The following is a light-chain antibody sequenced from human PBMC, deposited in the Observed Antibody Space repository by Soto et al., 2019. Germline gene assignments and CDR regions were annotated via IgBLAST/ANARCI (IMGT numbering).Light chain of an antibody. CDR2: EES. J-gene: IGKJ4*01. CDR3: QQVKTYPRT. CDR1: ESIRDY. Sequence: DIQMTQSPSSVSSSLGDIVTITCRASESIRDYLNWYQQKPGKAPKLLIYEESTLHSGVPSRFSGRKSGTQFTLTIDSLQPEDFATYYCQQVKTYPRTFGGGTKVDIK. V-gene: IGKV1-17*01.